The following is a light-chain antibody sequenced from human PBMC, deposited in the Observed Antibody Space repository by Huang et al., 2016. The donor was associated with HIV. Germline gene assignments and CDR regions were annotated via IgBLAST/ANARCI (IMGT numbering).Light chain of an antibody. V-gene: IGKV4-1*01. CDR1: QSILYSYNIRNY. CDR2: WAS. CDR3: QQYYNVPFT. J-gene: IGKJ2*01. Sequence: DIVMTQSPASLAGSLGERATINCKSSQSILYSYNIRNYLAWYHQKPVKSPKLLIYWASTRECGVPDRFTDSGSGTDFSLSISSLQAEDVALYYFQQYYNVPFTFGQGTKLDIK.